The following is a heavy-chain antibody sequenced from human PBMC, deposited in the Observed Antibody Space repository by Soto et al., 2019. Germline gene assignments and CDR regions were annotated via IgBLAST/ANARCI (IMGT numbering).Heavy chain of an antibody. CDR3: ARRKGLLTYCSGGSCENWFDP. V-gene: IGHV4-30-2*01. J-gene: IGHJ5*02. CDR2: IYHSGST. D-gene: IGHD2-15*01. Sequence: SETLSLTCAVSGGSISSGGYSWSWIRQPPGKGLEWIGYIYHSGSTYYNPSLKSRVTISVDRSKNQFSLKLSSVTAADTAVYYCARRKGLLTYCSGGSCENWFDPWGQGTLVTVSS. CDR1: GGSISSGGYS.